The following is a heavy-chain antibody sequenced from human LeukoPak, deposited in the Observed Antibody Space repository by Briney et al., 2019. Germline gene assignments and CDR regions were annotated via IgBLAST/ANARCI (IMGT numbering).Heavy chain of an antibody. V-gene: IGHV3-30*02. J-gene: IGHJ4*02. CDR2: IRYDGSNE. Sequence: GGSLRLSCAASRFNFSTYGMHWVRQAPGKGLEWVAFIRYDGSNEYYADSVKGRFTISRDNSKNTLYLQMNSLRAEETAVYYCAKRLSGSWGQYYFAYWGQGTLVTVSS. CDR3: AKRLSGSWGQYYFAY. D-gene: IGHD2-15*01. CDR1: RFNFSTYG.